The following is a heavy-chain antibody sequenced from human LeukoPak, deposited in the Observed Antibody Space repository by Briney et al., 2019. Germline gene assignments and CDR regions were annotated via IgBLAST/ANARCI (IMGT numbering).Heavy chain of an antibody. CDR3: ARDAKQQPTLYNWFDP. Sequence: GASVKVSCKASGYTFTSYYMHWVRQAPGQGLEWMGIINPSGGSTSYAQKFQGRVTMTRDTSTSTVYMELSSLRSEDTAVYYCARDAKQQPTLYNWFDPWGQGTLVTVSS. CDR1: GYTFTSYY. V-gene: IGHV1-46*03. CDR2: INPSGGST. J-gene: IGHJ5*02. D-gene: IGHD6-13*01.